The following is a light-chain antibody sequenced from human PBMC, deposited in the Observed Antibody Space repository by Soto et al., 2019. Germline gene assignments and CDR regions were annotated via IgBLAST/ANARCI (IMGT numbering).Light chain of an antibody. CDR3: ASYAGSRTYV. Sequence: QSALTQPRSVSGSPGQSVTISCTGTSSDSDVNDYKFFSWYQQHPGKAPKLIIFDVSERPSGISDRFSGSKSASTASLTISGLQAEDEGDYYCASYAGSRTYVFGSGTKVTVL. V-gene: IGLV2-11*01. CDR1: SSDSDVNDYKF. J-gene: IGLJ1*01. CDR2: DVS.